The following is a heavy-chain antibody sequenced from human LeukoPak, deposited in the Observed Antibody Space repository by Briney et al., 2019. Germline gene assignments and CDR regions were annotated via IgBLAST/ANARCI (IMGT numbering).Heavy chain of an antibody. CDR3: ARVKLSYANDLSTFDI. D-gene: IGHD3-16*01. CDR2: IYYSGNT. CDR1: SGSISSYY. V-gene: IGHV4-59*01. Sequence: SETLSLTCTVPSGSISSYYWSWIRQSPGKGLEWVGFIYYSGNTNYNPSLKSRVTISIDTSKNQFSLKLSSVTAADTAVYYCARVKLSYANDLSTFDIWGQGTIVTVSS. J-gene: IGHJ3*02.